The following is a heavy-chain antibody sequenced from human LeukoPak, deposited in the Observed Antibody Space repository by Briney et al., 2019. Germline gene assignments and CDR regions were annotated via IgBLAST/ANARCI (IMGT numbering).Heavy chain of an antibody. CDR3: AKGYSYGYSYGMDV. CDR2: ISYDGSNK. CDR1: GFTFSSYG. D-gene: IGHD5-18*01. J-gene: IGHJ6*02. V-gene: IGHV3-30*18. Sequence: GRSLRLSCAASGFTFSSYGMHWVRQAPGKGLEWVAVISYDGSNKYYADSVKGRFTISRDNSKNTLYLQTNSLRAEDTAVYYCAKGYSYGYSYGMDVWGQGTTVTVSS.